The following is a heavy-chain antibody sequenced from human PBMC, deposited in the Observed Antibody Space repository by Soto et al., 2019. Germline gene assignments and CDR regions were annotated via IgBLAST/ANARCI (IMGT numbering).Heavy chain of an antibody. J-gene: IGHJ3*02. Sequence: EVQLLESGGGLVQPGGSLRLSCAASGFTFSSYAMSWVRQAPGKGLEWVSAISGSGGSTYYADSVKGRFTISRDNSKNTLYVHMNSLRAEDTAGYYCAKDAVLVAADGPPDAFDIWGQGTMVTVSS. CDR2: ISGSGGST. V-gene: IGHV3-23*01. CDR3: AKDAVLVAADGPPDAFDI. CDR1: GFTFSSYA. D-gene: IGHD6-13*01.